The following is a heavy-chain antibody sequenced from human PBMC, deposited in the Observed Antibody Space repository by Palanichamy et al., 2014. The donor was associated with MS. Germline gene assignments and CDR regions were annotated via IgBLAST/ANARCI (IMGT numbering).Heavy chain of an antibody. CDR1: GFTFDDYT. V-gene: IGHV3-43D*04. D-gene: IGHD5-24*01. CDR3: TKEMDTIYFDY. CDR2: VRDSKT. Sequence: GFTFDDYTMHWVRQAPGKGLEWVALVRDSKTYYADSVKGRFTVSRDNSKNSLYLQMNSLRAEDTALYYCTKEMDTIYFDYWGLGTLVTVSS. J-gene: IGHJ4*02.